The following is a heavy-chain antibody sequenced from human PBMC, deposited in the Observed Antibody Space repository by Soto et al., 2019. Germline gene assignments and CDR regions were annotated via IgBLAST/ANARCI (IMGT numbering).Heavy chain of an antibody. V-gene: IGHV4-38-2*01. Sequence: SETLSLTCAVSGYSISSGYYWGWIRQPPGKGLEWIGSIYHSGSTYYNPSLKSRVTISVDTSKNQFSLKLSSVTAADTAVYYCARVGYDFWSGYYTSYFDYWGQGTLATVSS. D-gene: IGHD3-3*01. CDR3: ARVGYDFWSGYYTSYFDY. CDR2: IYHSGST. J-gene: IGHJ4*02. CDR1: GYSISSGYY.